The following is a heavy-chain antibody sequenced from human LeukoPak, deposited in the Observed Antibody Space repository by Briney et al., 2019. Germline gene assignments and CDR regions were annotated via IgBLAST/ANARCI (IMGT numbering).Heavy chain of an antibody. CDR2: IYYSGST. V-gene: IGHV4-39*01. D-gene: IGHD1-26*01. Sequence: KTSETLSLTCTVSGGSISSSSYYWGWIRQPPGKGLEWIGSIYYSGSTYYNPSLKSRVTISVDTSKNQFSLKLSSVTAADTAVYYCARSAGAIPYYYYYYMDVWGKGTTVTVSS. CDR1: GGSISSSSYY. CDR3: ARSAGAIPYYYYYYMDV. J-gene: IGHJ6*03.